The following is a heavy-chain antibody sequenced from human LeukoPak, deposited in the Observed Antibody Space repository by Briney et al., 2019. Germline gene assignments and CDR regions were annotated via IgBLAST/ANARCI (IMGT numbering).Heavy chain of an antibody. CDR2: IYYNGNT. Sequence: SETLSLTCTVSGASISSSYWSWIRQPPEERLEWIGFIYYNGNTNSNPSLKSRVTISADTSKNQFSLKLTSVTAADTAVYYCVRGNYDNRGYSNAFDIWGKGTMVTVSS. CDR3: VRGNYDNRGYSNAFDI. V-gene: IGHV4-59*01. CDR1: GASISSSY. J-gene: IGHJ3*02. D-gene: IGHD3-22*01.